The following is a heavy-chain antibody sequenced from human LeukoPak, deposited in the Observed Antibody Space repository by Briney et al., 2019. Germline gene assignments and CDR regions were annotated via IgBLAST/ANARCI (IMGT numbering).Heavy chain of an antibody. V-gene: IGHV1-69*13. CDR3: ARDYGGATRDAFDI. CDR1: GGTFSSYA. CDR2: IIPIFGTA. J-gene: IGHJ3*02. Sequence: SVKVSCKASGGTFSSYAISWVRQAPGQGLEWMGGIIPIFGTANYAQKFQGRVTITADESTSTAYMELSSLRSEDTAVYYCARDYGGATRDAFDIWGQGTMVTVSS. D-gene: IGHD1-26*01.